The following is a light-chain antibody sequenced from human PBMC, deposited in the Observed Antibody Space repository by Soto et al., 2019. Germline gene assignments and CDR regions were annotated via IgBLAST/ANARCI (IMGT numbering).Light chain of an antibody. CDR2: AAS. V-gene: IGKV1-39*01. CDR1: QSIISY. J-gene: IGKJ3*01. Sequence: DIQMTQSPSSLSASVGDRDNITCRASQSIISYLNWYQQKPGKAPKLLIYAASSLQSGVPSRFSGSGSGTDFTLTISSLQPEDFATYYCQQSYSTPRTFGPGTKVDIK. CDR3: QQSYSTPRT.